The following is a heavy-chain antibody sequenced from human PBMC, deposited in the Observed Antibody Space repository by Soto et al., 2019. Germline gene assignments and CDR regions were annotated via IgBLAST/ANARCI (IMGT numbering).Heavy chain of an antibody. CDR1: GRTFSSYT. D-gene: IGHD2-2*01. CDR2: IIPIFGTA. CDR3: ARAGGHCSSTSCVDF. Sequence: GASVKVSCKASGRTFSSYTISSVRQAPGQGLEWMGGIIPIFGTANYAQKFQGRVTITAYKSTSTAYMQLSSLKSEDTAVYYCARAGGHCSSTSCVDFWGQGTLVTVSS. J-gene: IGHJ4*02. V-gene: IGHV1-69*06.